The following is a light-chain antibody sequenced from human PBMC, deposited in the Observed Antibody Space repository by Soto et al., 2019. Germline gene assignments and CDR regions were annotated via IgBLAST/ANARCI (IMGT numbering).Light chain of an antibody. Sequence: EIVLTQSPGTLSLSPGERATLSCRASQSVGSSYLAWYQQKPGQAPRLLIYGASIRASGIPDRFSGGGSGTDFTLTISRLEPEDFAVYYCQQYGSSRTFSQGTKVDIK. CDR3: QQYGSSRT. V-gene: IGKV3-20*01. CDR2: GAS. J-gene: IGKJ1*01. CDR1: QSVGSSY.